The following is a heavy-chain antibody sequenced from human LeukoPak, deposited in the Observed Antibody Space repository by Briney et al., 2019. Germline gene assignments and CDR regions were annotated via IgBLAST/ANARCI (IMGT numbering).Heavy chain of an antibody. V-gene: IGHV3-23*01. Sequence: QPGGSLRLSCAASGFTFSSYAMSWVRQAPGKGLEWVSAISGSGGSTYYADSVKGRFTISRDNSKNTLHLQMNSLRAEDTAVYYCAKEGIRDIAARRNLKYYFDYWGQGTLVTVSS. J-gene: IGHJ4*02. D-gene: IGHD6-6*01. CDR1: GFTFSSYA. CDR3: AKEGIRDIAARRNLKYYFDY. CDR2: ISGSGGST.